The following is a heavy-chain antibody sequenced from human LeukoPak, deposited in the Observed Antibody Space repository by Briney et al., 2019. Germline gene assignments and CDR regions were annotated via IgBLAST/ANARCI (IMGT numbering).Heavy chain of an antibody. CDR3: AYYDSSGYYYGDDAFDI. V-gene: IGHV3-21*01. CDR1: GFTFSSYS. Sequence: GGSLRLSCAASGFTFSSYSMNWVRQAPGKGLEWVSSISSSSYIYYADSVKGRFTISRDNAKNSQYLQMNSLRAEDTAVYYCAYYDSSGYYYGDDAFDIWGQGTMVTVSS. D-gene: IGHD3-22*01. J-gene: IGHJ3*02. CDR2: ISSSSYI.